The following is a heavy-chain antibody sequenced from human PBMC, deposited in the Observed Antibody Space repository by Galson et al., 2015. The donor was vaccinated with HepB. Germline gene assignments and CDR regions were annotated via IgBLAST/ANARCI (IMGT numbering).Heavy chain of an antibody. J-gene: IGHJ4*02. D-gene: IGHD2-21*02. CDR2: TYYRSKWYA. V-gene: IGHV6-1*01. CDR1: GDSVSSSSAA. Sequence: CAISGDSVSSSSAAWNWIRQSPSRGLEWLGRTYYRSKWYADYALPVKSRITIAPDTSKNHFSLQLNSVTHADAAGYYCAREAEHGGGDCFYDSWGQGILVTVSS. CDR3: AREAEHGGGDCFYDS.